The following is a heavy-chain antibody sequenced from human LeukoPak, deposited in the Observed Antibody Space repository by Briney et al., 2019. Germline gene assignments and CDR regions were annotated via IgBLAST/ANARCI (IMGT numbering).Heavy chain of an antibody. CDR3: ARGGSSRPDY. J-gene: IGHJ4*02. V-gene: IGHV3-48*01. CDR2: ISSGSRTI. CDR1: GFTFSNYG. Sequence: PGASLRLSCAASGFTFSNYGMNWVRQAPGKGLEWVSYISSGSRTINYADSVKDRFTVSRDKAKNSLYLQMNSLRAEDTAVYYCARGGSSRPDYWGQGTLVTVSS.